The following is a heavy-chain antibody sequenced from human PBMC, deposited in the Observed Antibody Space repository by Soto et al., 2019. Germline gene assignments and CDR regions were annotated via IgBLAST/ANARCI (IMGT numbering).Heavy chain of an antibody. J-gene: IGHJ6*02. D-gene: IGHD3-10*02. CDR1: GGTFSSYA. V-gene: IGHV1-69*01. Sequence: QVQLVQSGAEVKKPGSSVKVSCKASGGTFSSYAISWVRQAPGQGLEWMGGIIPIFGTANYAQKFQGRVTITADESTSTAYMELSSLRSEDTAVYYCARAALFAGQDPYYYGMDVWGQGTTVTVSS. CDR3: ARAALFAGQDPYYYGMDV. CDR2: IIPIFGTA.